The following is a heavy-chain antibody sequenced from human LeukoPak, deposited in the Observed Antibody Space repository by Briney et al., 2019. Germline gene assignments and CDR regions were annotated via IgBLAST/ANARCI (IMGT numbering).Heavy chain of an antibody. CDR2: IYPGDSDT. Sequence: GESLKISCKGSGYSFTSYWIGWVRQLPGKGLEWMGIIYPGDSDTRYSPSFQGQVTISADKSISTAYLQWSSLKASDTAMYYCARVRAPLLEWFGELSERKYYFDYWGQGTLVTVSS. CDR3: ARVRAPLLEWFGELSERKYYFDY. J-gene: IGHJ4*02. CDR1: GYSFTSYW. V-gene: IGHV5-51*01. D-gene: IGHD3-10*01.